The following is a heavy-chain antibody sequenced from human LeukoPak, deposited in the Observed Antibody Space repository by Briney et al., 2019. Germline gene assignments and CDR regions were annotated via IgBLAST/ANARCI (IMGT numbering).Heavy chain of an antibody. V-gene: IGHV1-46*01. J-gene: IGHJ3*02. CDR2: INPSGGRT. D-gene: IGHD5/OR15-5a*01. Sequence: GASVKVSCKASGYTFINYYVHWVRQAPGQGLEWMGIINPSGGRTNYAQKFQGRVTMTRDTSTSTVYMELSSLRSEDTAVYYCARGDHVRIYAESAFDIWGQGTMVTVSS. CDR3: ARGDHVRIYAESAFDI. CDR1: GYTFINYY.